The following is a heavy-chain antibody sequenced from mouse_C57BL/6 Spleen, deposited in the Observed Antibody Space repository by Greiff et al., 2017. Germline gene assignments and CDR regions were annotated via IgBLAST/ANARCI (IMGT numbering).Heavy chain of an antibody. J-gene: IGHJ3*01. CDR3: ARYGTSNWCAY. V-gene: IGHV1-19*01. D-gene: IGHD4-1*01. CDR1: GYTFTDYY. Sequence: VQLQQSGPVLVKPGASVKMSCTASGYTFTDYYMNWVKQSHGKSLEWIGVINPYNGGTSYNQKFKGKATLTVDKSSSTPFMELNSLTSEDSAVYYCARYGTSNWCAYWGQGTLVTVSA. CDR2: INPYNGGT.